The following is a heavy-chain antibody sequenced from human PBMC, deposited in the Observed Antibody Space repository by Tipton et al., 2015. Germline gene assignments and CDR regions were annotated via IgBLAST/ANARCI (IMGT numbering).Heavy chain of an antibody. Sequence: TLSLTCAVYGGSFSGYYWGWIRQSPGKGLEWIGEINHRGRTNYTPSLESRVTISVDTSKNHFSLRLSSMTAADTAVYYCATGQVAGWFDPWGQGTLVTVSS. CDR3: ATGQVAGWFDP. CDR1: GGSFSGYY. V-gene: IGHV4-34*01. CDR2: INHRGRT. D-gene: IGHD5-12*01. J-gene: IGHJ5*02.